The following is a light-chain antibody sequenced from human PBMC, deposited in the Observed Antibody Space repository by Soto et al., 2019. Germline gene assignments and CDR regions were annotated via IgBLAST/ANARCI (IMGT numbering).Light chain of an antibody. CDR3: QQLNSYPLT. J-gene: IGKJ3*01. CDR2: AAS. Sequence: IQLTQSPSSLSASVGDRVTITCRASQGISSYLAWYQQKPGKAPKLLIYAASTLQSGVPSRFSGSGSGTDFTLNISSLQPEDVASYYCQQLNSYPLTFGPGTKVDIK. V-gene: IGKV1-9*01. CDR1: QGISSY.